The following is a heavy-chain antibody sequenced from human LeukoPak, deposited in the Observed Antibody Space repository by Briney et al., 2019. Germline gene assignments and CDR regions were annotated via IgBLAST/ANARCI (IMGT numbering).Heavy chain of an antibody. CDR2: ISYDGSNK. CDR1: GFTFSSYA. D-gene: IGHD6-19*01. CDR3: ARGSVAGPYYYYGMDV. J-gene: IGHJ6*02. V-gene: IGHV3-30*04. Sequence: GGSLRLSCAASGFTFSSYAMHWVRQAPGKGLEWVAVISYDGSNKYYADSVKGRFTISRDNSKNTLYLQMNSLRAEDTDVYYCARGSVAGPYYYYGMDVWGQGTTVTVSS.